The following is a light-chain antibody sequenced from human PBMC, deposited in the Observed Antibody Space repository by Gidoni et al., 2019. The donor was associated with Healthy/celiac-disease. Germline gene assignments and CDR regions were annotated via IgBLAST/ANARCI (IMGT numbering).Light chain of an antibody. V-gene: IGLV2-11*01. Sequence: QSALTQPRSVSGSPGPSVTISCTGTSSDVGGYNYVSWYQQHPGKAPKLMIYDVSKRPSGVPDRFSGSKSGNTASLTISGLQAEDEADYCCCSYAGSYTFVFGGGTKLTVL. CDR1: SSDVGGYNY. CDR3: CSYAGSYTFV. CDR2: DVS. J-gene: IGLJ2*01.